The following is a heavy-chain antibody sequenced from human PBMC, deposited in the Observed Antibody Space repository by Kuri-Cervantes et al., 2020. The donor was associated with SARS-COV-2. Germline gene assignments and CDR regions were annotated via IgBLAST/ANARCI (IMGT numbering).Heavy chain of an antibody. CDR2: ISWDGGST. D-gene: IGHD4-23*01. CDR1: GFTFDDYT. J-gene: IGHJ4*02. Sequence: GGSLRLSCAASGFTFDDYTMHWVRQAPGKGLEWVSLISWDGGSTYYADSVKGRFTISRDNSKNSLYLQMNSLRAEDTAVYYCATPAPEYGGNSGGWVFWGQGTLVTVSS. CDR3: ATPAPEYGGNSGGWVF. V-gene: IGHV3-43*01.